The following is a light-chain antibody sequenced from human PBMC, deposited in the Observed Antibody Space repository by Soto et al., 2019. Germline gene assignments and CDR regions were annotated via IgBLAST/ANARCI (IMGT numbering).Light chain of an antibody. CDR1: STDIGTYYH. Sequence: QSVLAQPASVSGSPGQSITISCTGTSTDIGTYYHVSWYRQHPGKVPQLIIYEVSNRPSGPSNRFSGSKSGNAASLTISGLQAEDEAAYYCCSYTTGSTLVFGTGNKVTVL. J-gene: IGLJ1*01. V-gene: IGLV2-14*01. CDR3: CSYTTGSTLV. CDR2: EVS.